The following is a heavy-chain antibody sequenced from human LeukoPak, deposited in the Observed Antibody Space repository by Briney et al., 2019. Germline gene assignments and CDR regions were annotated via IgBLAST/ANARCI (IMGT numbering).Heavy chain of an antibody. CDR3: ATGVFCATTTCPGYQHFYYFMDV. D-gene: IGHD2-2*01. CDR1: GFTLAELS. V-gene: IGHV1-24*01. J-gene: IGHJ6*03. CDR2: FNRKVGGT. Sequence: GASVKVSCKVSGFTLAELSMHWVRQSPGKGLEWVGGFNRKVGGTIFAQRLRGRAMLTEDTSTSTAYMELSSLSVEDTAVYYCATGVFCATTTCPGYQHFYYFMDVWGEGTTVIVSS.